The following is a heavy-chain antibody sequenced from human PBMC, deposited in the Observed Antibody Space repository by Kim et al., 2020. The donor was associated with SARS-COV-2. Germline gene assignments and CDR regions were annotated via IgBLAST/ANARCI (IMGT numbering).Heavy chain of an antibody. CDR1: GFTFSSRA. CDR2: ISGSGGNT. CDR3: AGNRDFDY. Sequence: GGSLRLSCAASGFTFSSRAMSWVRQAPGKGLEWVSLISGSGGNTYYADSVKGRFTISRDNSKNTLYLQMNSLRAEDTAVYYCAGNRDFDYWGQGTLVTVSS. V-gene: IGHV3-23*01. J-gene: IGHJ4*02.